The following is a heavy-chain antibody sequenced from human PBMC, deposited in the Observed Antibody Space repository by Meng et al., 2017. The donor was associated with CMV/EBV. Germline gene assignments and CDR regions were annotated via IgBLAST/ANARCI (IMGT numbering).Heavy chain of an antibody. J-gene: IGHJ6*02. D-gene: IGHD3-3*01. Sequence: SETLSLTCAISGDSVSSNSAAWNWIRQSPSRGLEWLGRTYYRSKWYNDYAVSVKSRITINPDTSKNQFSLKLSSVTAADTAVYYCARDVTIFGTRRGMDVWGQGTTVTVSS. V-gene: IGHV6-1*01. CDR2: TYYRSKWYN. CDR1: GDSVSSNSAA. CDR3: ARDVTIFGTRRGMDV.